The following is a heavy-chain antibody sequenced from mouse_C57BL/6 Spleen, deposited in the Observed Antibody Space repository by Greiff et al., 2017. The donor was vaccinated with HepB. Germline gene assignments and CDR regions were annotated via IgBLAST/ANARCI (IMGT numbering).Heavy chain of an antibody. V-gene: IGHV14-3*01. D-gene: IGHD1-1*01. CDR2: IDPANGHT. CDR3: ALNYYGSSYYFDY. J-gene: IGHJ2*01. Sequence: DVKLQESVAELVRPGASVKLSCTASGFNIKNTYLHWVKQRPEQGLEWIGRIDPANGHTKYAPKFQGKATITADTSSHTAYLQLSRLTSEDTAIYYCALNYYGSSYYFDYWGQGTTLTVSS. CDR1: GFNIKNTY.